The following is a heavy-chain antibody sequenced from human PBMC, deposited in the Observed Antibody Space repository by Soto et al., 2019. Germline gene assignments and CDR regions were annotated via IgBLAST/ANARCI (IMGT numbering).Heavy chain of an antibody. Sequence: SETLSLTCTVSGGSIGSGGYYWSWIRQHPGKGLEWIGYIYYSGSTYYNPSLKRRVTISVDTSKKQFSLKLSSVTAADPAVYYCARENGGNSLDYWGQGTLVTVSS. CDR2: IYYSGST. CDR1: GGSIGSGGYY. D-gene: IGHD2-21*02. J-gene: IGHJ4*02. V-gene: IGHV4-31*03. CDR3: ARENGGNSLDY.